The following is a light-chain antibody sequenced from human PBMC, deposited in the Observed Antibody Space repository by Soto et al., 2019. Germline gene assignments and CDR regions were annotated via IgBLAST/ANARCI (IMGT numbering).Light chain of an antibody. CDR2: DAS. CDR3: QQVNSYPPGT. J-gene: IGKJ1*01. CDR1: QSISSW. Sequence: IKGTHSPSTLSPSVEDRVTFASPSSQSISSWLAWYQQKPGKAPKLLIYDASSLESGVPSRFSGSGSGTEFTLTISSLQPDDFATYYCQQVNSYPPGTFGEGTKVDIK. V-gene: IGKV1-5*01.